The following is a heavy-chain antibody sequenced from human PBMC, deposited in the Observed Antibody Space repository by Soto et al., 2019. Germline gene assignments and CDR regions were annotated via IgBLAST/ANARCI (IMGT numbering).Heavy chain of an antibody. CDR1: GFTFSSYG. CDR2: IWYDGSNK. J-gene: IGHJ6*03. Sequence: GGSLRLSCAASGFTFSSYGMHWVRQAPGKGLEWVAVIWYDGSNKYYADSVKGRFTISRDNSKNTLYLQMNSLRAEDTAVYYCARGTRGCYGGNGYSLYYYYYMDVWGKGTTVTVSS. D-gene: IGHD3-22*01. CDR3: ARGTRGCYGGNGYSLYYYYYMDV. V-gene: IGHV3-33*01.